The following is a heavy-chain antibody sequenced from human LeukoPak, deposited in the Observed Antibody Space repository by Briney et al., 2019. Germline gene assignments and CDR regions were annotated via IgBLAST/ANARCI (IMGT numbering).Heavy chain of an antibody. D-gene: IGHD3-10*01. J-gene: IGHJ6*03. CDR3: ARDHRGSGSRYYYYYMDV. CDR1: GFTFSSYS. CDR2: ISSSSSYI. V-gene: IGHV3-21*01. Sequence: GGSLRLSCAASGFTFSSYSMNWVRQAPGKGLEWVSSISSSSSYIYYAESVKGRFTVSRDNAKNSLYLQMNSLRAEDTAVYYCARDHRGSGSRYYYYYMDVWGKGTTVTISS.